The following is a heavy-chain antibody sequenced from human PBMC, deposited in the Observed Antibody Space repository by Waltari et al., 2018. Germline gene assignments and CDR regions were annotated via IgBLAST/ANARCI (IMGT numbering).Heavy chain of an antibody. D-gene: IGHD1-1*01. CDR1: GFTFDIYA. Sequence: EVQLLESGGGSAQPGESLRLSCAASGFTFDIYAMSWVHQAPGKGLEWVSSLSGSGGDKYYADSVKGRFTVSRDNSKNKVYLQMNNLRAEDTAVYYCTKDLTTAPGNVNWFHPWGQGTLVTVSS. V-gene: IGHV3-23*01. CDR3: TKDLTTAPGNVNWFHP. CDR2: LSGSGGDK. J-gene: IGHJ5*02.